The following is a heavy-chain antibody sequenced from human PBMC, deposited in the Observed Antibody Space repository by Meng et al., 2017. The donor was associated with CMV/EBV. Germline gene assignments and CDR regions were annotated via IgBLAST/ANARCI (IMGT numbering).Heavy chain of an antibody. CDR3: ARDPSTYDFWSGYYIATDNWFDP. Sequence: YKPGVRQDPGQALEWMGCITPNSVGTNSAQKFQGSVTMTRDTSISTAYMELSRLRSDDTAVYYCARDPSTYDFWSGYYIATDNWFDPWGQGTLVTVSS. J-gene: IGHJ5*02. CDR2: ITPNSVGT. V-gene: IGHV1-2*02. D-gene: IGHD3-3*01. CDR1: Y.